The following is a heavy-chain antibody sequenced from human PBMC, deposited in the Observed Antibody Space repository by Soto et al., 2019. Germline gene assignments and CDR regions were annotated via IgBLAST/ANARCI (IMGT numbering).Heavy chain of an antibody. CDR2: INPSGGST. J-gene: IGHJ6*03. Sequence: QVQLVQSGAEVKKPGASVKVSCKASGYTFTSYYMHWVRQAPGQGLEWMGIINPSGGSTSYAQKFQGRVTMTRDTSTSTVYMELSSLRSEDTAVYYSARDHLWSDYYYYMDVWGKGTTVTVSS. V-gene: IGHV1-46*03. CDR3: ARDHLWSDYYYYMDV. CDR1: GYTFTSYY. D-gene: IGHD3-3*02.